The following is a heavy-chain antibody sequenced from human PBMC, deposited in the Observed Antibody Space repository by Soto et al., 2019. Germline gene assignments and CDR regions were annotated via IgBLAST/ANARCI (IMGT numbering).Heavy chain of an antibody. CDR3: ARDLGNTAMVRSRYYYYGMDV. CDR1: GFTFDDYA. CDR2: ISSSSSYI. D-gene: IGHD5-18*01. Sequence: EVQLVESGGGLVQPGRSLRLSCAASGFTFDDYAMHWVRQAPGKGLEWVSSISSSSSYIYYADSVKGRFTISRDNAKNSLYLQMNSLRAEDTAVYYCARDLGNTAMVRSRYYYYGMDVWGQGTTVTVSS. V-gene: IGHV3-21*01. J-gene: IGHJ6*02.